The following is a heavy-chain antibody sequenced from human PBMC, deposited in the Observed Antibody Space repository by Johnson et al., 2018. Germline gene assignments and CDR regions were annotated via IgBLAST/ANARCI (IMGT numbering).Heavy chain of an antibody. CDR2: IGTAGDT. V-gene: IGHV3-13*01. CDR1: GFTFSSYD. D-gene: IGHD1-26*01. CDR3: AKDQSPEVGVDPFDI. Sequence: VQSGRSLRLSCAASGFTFSSYDMHWVLQATGKGLEWVSAIGTAGDTYYPGSVKGRFTISRDNSKNTLYLQMNSLRAEDTAVYYCAKDQSPEVGVDPFDIWGQGTMVTVSS. J-gene: IGHJ3*02.